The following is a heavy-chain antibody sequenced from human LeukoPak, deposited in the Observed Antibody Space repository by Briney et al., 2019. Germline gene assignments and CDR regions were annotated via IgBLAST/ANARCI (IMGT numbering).Heavy chain of an antibody. J-gene: IGHJ4*02. V-gene: IGHV3-33*01. D-gene: IGHD1-20*01. CDR2: IWYDGSNK. CDR1: GFTFSSYG. Sequence: PGRSLRLSCAASGFTFSSYGMHWVRQAPGKGLEWVAVIWYDGSNKYYADSVKGRFTISRDNSKNTLYLQMNSLRAEDTAVYYCARASGRSYNWDLGDYWGQGTLVTVSS. CDR3: ARASGRSYNWDLGDY.